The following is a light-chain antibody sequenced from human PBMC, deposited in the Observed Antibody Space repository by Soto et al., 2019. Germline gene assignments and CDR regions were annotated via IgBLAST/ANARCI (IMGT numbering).Light chain of an antibody. V-gene: IGKV1-9*01. J-gene: IGKJ5*01. CDR1: QGISSF. Sequence: IQLTQSPSSLSASVGDSVTITCRASQGISSFLAWYKQKPGKAPKIMSHAASTLQSGVPSRFRGCGSGTDFTLTISSLKPEDFDTYFCQQLNSYPITFGQGTRLEIK. CDR2: AAS. CDR3: QQLNSYPIT.